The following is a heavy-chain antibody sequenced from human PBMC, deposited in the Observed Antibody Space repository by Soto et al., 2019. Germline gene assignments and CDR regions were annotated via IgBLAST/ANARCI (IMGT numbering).Heavy chain of an antibody. CDR1: GYSFTAYY. V-gene: IGHV1-46*01. Sequence: ASVKVSCKASGYSFTAYYIHWVRQAPGQGLEWMGIINPSVGNTRYTQNFQGRVTMTRDTSTNSVYLELSSLRSDDTAVDYCAKSILTGHEYYYGMDVWGQGTTVTVSS. CDR3: AKSILTGHEYYYGMDV. D-gene: IGHD3-9*01. J-gene: IGHJ6*02. CDR2: INPSVGNT.